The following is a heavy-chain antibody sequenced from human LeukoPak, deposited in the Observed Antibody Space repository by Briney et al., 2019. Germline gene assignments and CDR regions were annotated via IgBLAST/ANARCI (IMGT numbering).Heavy chain of an antibody. J-gene: IGHJ4*02. CDR2: ISGSGGNT. CDR3: ARDLGNYFDY. CDR1: GFTFSSYA. Sequence: GETLRLSCAASGFTFSSYAMNWVRQAPGKGLEWVSAISGSGGNTYYADSVKGRFTISRDNSKNTLYLQMNSLRAEDTAVYYCARDLGNYFDYWGQGTLVTVSS. V-gene: IGHV3-23*01.